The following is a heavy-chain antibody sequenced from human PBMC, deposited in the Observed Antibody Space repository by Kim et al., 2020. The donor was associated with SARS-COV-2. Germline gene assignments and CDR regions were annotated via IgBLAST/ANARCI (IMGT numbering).Heavy chain of an antibody. J-gene: IGHJ4*02. V-gene: IGHV3-11*01. Sequence: YAESVKGRFTISRDNAKNSLYLQMNSLRAEDTAVYYCAREYGSGSYWFDYWGQGTLVTVSS. CDR3: AREYGSGSYWFDY. D-gene: IGHD3-10*01.